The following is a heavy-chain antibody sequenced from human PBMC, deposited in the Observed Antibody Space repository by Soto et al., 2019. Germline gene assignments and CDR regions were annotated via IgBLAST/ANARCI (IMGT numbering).Heavy chain of an antibody. CDR2: ARGSGAGT. J-gene: IGHJ1*01. CDR1: GFTCNNYA. D-gene: IGHD2-21*02. V-gene: IGHV3-23*01. Sequence: EVQLLESGGGLVQPGGSLRLSCAASGFTCNNYAMSWVRQAPGKGLEWVSAARGSGAGTYYADSVNGRFTISRDNSKNTVHLQMNSLRAEDTAEYFCARDTRGACDSWGQGTLVTVSS. CDR3: ARDTRGACDS.